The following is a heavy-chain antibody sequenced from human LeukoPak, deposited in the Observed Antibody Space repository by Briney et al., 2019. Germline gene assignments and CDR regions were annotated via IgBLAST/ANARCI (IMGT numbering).Heavy chain of an antibody. CDR1: GFTFSSYG. J-gene: IGHJ6*02. V-gene: IGHV3-30*03. CDR3: ARSVGGTGSYYYGMDV. CDR2: ISYDGSNK. Sequence: PGGSLRLSCAASGFTFSSYGMHWVRQAPGKGLEWVAVISYDGSNKYYADSVKGRFTISRDNSKNTLYLQMNSLRAEDTAVYYCARSVGGTGSYYYGMDVWGQGTTVTVSS. D-gene: IGHD3-10*01.